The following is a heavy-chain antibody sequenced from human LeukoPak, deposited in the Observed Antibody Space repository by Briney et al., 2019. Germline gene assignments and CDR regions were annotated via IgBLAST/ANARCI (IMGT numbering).Heavy chain of an antibody. J-gene: IGHJ4*02. CDR1: GFTFSDHY. V-gene: IGHV3-11*01. Sequence: GGSLRLSCVASGFTFSDHYMSWFRLSPGKGLEWVSYINSSGTTIDYADSVKGRFTISRDNAKNSLYLQMNSLRREDTAVYYCARDPDYGDPYWGQGTLVTVSS. CDR2: INSSGTTI. D-gene: IGHD4-17*01. CDR3: ARDPDYGDPY.